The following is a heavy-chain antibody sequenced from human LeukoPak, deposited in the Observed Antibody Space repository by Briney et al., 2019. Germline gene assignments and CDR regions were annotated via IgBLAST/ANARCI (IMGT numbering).Heavy chain of an antibody. J-gene: IGHJ3*02. CDR1: GYTFTGYY. V-gene: IGHV1-2*02. CDR2: INPNSGGT. CDR3: ARDLYSGGWTGAFDI. D-gene: IGHD6-19*01. Sequence: ASVKVSCKASGYTFTGYYMHWVRQAPGQGLEWMGWINPNSGGTNYAQTFQGRVTTTWDTSISTAYMELTRLTSDDTAVYSCARDLYSGGWTGAFDIWGQGTMVTVSS.